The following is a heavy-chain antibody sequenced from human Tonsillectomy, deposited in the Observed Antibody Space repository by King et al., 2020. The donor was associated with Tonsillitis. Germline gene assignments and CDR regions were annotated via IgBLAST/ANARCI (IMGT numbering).Heavy chain of an antibody. CDR3: AKDIAATGSGLYHYMDV. CDR1: GFTFSDYY. J-gene: IGHJ6*03. D-gene: IGHD2-15*01. V-gene: IGHV3-11*06. Sequence: VQLVESGGGLVKPGGSLRLSCAASGFTFSDYYMSWIRQAPGKGLECVSHISSTGSYTDYADSVKGRFTISRDNAKNSLYLQMNSLRAEDTAVYYCAKDIAATGSGLYHYMDVWGKGTTVTVSS. CDR2: ISSTGSYT.